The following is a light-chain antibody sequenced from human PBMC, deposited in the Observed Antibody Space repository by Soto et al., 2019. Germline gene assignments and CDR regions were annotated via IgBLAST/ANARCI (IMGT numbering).Light chain of an antibody. CDR3: LQDYNYPWT. Sequence: QLTQSPSFLSASVGDRVTITCRASQGISSYLAWYQQKPGKAPKPLIYAASSLQSGVPSRFSGSGSGTDFTLTISSLQPEDFATYYCLQDYNYPWTVGQGTKVDIK. CDR1: QGISSY. V-gene: IGKV1-6*01. J-gene: IGKJ1*01. CDR2: AAS.